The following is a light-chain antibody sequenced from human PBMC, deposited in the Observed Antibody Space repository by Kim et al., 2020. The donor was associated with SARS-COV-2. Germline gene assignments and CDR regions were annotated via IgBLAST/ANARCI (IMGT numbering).Light chain of an antibody. CDR3: QQTYSASRT. CDR1: QDISRY. V-gene: IGKV1-39*01. J-gene: IGKJ1*01. Sequence: DIQMTQSPSSLSASVGDRVTITCRASQDISRYLNWYQQKPGKAPKLLFYTAYSLQSGVPSRFTGSGSETDFTLTISSLQPEDFATYYCQQTYSASRTFGQGTKVDIK. CDR2: TAY.